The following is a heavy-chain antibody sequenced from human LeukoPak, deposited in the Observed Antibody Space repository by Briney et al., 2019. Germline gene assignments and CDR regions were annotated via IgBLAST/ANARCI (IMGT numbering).Heavy chain of an antibody. D-gene: IGHD2-8*01. V-gene: IGHV4-39*01. Sequence: EASETLSLTCTVSSGSIGSSSNYWGWIRQAPGKGLEWIGNVYYSGSTFYNPSLKSRVTISVDTSKNQFSLRLRSVTAPDTAIYYCARASFNVVFGNWFDPWGQGTLVTVSS. CDR2: VYYSGST. CDR3: ARASFNVVFGNWFDP. CDR1: SGSIGSSSNY. J-gene: IGHJ5*02.